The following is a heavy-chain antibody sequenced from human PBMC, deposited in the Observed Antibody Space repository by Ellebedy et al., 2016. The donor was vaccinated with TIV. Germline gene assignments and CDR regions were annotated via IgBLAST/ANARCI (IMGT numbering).Heavy chain of an antibody. D-gene: IGHD1-1*01. CDR3: ARDPPRTGDSYFDL. V-gene: IGHV1-2*02. Sequence: ASVKVSCKASGYTFSGYYVHWVRQAPGQGLEWMGWINPNNSDTNYAQKFHGRVTMTRDTSISTAYMDLSRLRSDDTAVYYCARDPPRTGDSYFDLWGRGTLVTVSS. CDR2: INPNNSDT. J-gene: IGHJ2*01. CDR1: GYTFSGYY.